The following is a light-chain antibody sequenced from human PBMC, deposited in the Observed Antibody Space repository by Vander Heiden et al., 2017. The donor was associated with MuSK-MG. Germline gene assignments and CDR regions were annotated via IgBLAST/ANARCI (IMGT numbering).Light chain of an antibody. CDR1: ELGHKY. CDR3: QAWDSTAQVV. Sequence: SYELTQSPSVCVPPAQTASITCSGNELGHKYVSWYQAKPGQPPVLVIHQDTKRPSGIPERFSGSNSGNTATLTISGTQAMDEADYFCQAWDSTAQVVFGGGTKLTVL. J-gene: IGLJ2*01. CDR2: QDT. V-gene: IGLV3-1*01.